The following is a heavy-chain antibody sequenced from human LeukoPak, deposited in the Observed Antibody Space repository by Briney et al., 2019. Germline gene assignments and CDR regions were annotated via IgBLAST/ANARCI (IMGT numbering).Heavy chain of an antibody. CDR1: GGSITIYY. CDR2: IYYSGST. D-gene: IGHD4-23*01. J-gene: IGHJ4*01. Sequence: SETLSLTCTLSGGSITIYYWSWVRQPPGKALEWIGYIYYSGSTDSTPSLKNRVAMSVDTSRNQFSLKLTSVTAADTAIYYCAAYGGNSEYFDKWGQGSLVTVSS. CDR3: AAYGGNSEYFDK. V-gene: IGHV4-59*03.